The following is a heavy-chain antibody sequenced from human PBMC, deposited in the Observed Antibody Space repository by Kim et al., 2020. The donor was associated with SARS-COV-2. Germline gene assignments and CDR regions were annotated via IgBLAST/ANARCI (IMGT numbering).Heavy chain of an antibody. CDR3: ARSPHYYDSSGFQH. CDR1: GGSISSYY. V-gene: IGHV4-59*08. J-gene: IGHJ1*01. D-gene: IGHD3-22*01. CDR2: IYYSGST. Sequence: SETLSLTCTVSGGSISSYYWSWIRQPPGKGLEWIGYIYYSGSTNYNPSLKSRVTISVDTSKNQFSLKLSSVTAADTAVYYCARSPHYYDSSGFQHWGQGTLVTVSS.